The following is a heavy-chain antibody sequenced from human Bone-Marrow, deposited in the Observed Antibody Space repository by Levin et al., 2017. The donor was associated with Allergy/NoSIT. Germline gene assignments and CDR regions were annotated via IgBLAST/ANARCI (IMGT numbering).Heavy chain of an antibody. D-gene: IGHD6-19*01. CDR1: GDSLSSKIAT. J-gene: IGHJ2*01. Sequence: SQTLSLTCAISGDSLSSKIATWNWIRHSPSRGLEWLGRTYYRSKWSSDYAPSVQSRITIIPDTSKNQFSLQLSSLTPEDTAMYYCTRRTVAGSAWYFDVWGRGTLVTVSS. CDR2: TYYRSKWSS. CDR3: TRRTVAGSAWYFDV. V-gene: IGHV6-1*01.